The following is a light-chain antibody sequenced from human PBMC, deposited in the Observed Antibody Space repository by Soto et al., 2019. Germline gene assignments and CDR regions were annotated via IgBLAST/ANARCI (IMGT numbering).Light chain of an antibody. J-gene: IGKJ1*01. CDR1: HSITSY. CDR2: AAS. V-gene: IGKV1-39*01. CDR3: QQSYTTPWT. Sequence: DIQMTQSPSSLSASVGDRVTITCRASHSITSYLNCYQQKPGKAPKLLIYAASSLQSGVQSRFSGSGSGTEFTLTISSLQPEDFATYFCQQSYTTPWTFGQGTKVEVK.